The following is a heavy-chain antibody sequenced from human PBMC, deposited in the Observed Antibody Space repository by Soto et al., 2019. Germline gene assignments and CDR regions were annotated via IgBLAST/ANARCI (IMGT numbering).Heavy chain of an antibody. J-gene: IGHJ6*02. D-gene: IGHD3-9*01. CDR2: IYYSGST. CDR3: ARVMSSYYDILTGYYSYYGMDV. V-gene: IGHV4-59*08. CDR1: GGSIISYY. Sequence: SETLSLTCTVSGGSIISYYWSWIRQPPGKGLEWIGYIYYSGSTNYNPSLKSRVTISVDTSKNQFSLKLSSVTAADTAVYYCARVMSSYYDILTGYYSYYGMDVWGQGTTVTVSS.